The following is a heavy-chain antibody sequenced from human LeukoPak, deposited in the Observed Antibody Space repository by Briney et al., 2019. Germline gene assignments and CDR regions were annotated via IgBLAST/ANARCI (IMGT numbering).Heavy chain of an antibody. J-gene: IGHJ4*02. V-gene: IGHV4-34*01. Sequence: SETLSLTCTFYGGSFSSYYWSWIRQPPGKGLEWIGEINHSGSTTYNPSLRSRVTISVDTSKKHFSLKLTSVTAADTAVYFCAQTLEVSTITVHYWGQGTLVTVSS. CDR1: GGSFSSYY. CDR3: AQTLEVSTITVHY. CDR2: INHSGST. D-gene: IGHD2-8*02.